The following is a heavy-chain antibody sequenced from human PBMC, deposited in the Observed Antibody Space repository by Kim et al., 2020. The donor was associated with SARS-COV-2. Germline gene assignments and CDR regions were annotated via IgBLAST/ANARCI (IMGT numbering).Heavy chain of an antibody. V-gene: IGHV3-30-3*01. CDR1: GFTFSSYA. J-gene: IGHJ3*02. CDR3: AREKKVMVGWELLLDAFDI. CDR2: ISYDGSNK. D-gene: IGHD1-26*01. Sequence: GGSLRLSCAASGFTFSSYAMHWVRQAPGKGLEWVAVISYDGSNKYYADSVKGRFTISRDNSKNTLYLQMNSLRAEDTAVYYCAREKKVMVGWELLLDAFDIWGQGTMVTVSS.